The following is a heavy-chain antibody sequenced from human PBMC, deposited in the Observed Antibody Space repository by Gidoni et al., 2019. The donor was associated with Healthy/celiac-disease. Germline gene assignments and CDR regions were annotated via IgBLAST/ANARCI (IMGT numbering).Heavy chain of an antibody. Sequence: EVQLVESGGGLVQPGRSLRLSCAASGFTFDDYAMHWVRQAPGKGLEWVSGISWNSGSIGYADSVKGRFTISRDNAKNSLYLQMNSLRAEDTALYYCAKEDYDSSGYFDYWGQGTLVTVSS. D-gene: IGHD3-22*01. J-gene: IGHJ4*02. CDR1: GFTFDDYA. V-gene: IGHV3-9*01. CDR2: ISWNSGSI. CDR3: AKEDYDSSGYFDY.